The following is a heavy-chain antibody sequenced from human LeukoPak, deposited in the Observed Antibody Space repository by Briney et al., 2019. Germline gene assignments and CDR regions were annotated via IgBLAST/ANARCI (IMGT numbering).Heavy chain of an antibody. CDR2: INPNSGGT. CDR1: AYTFTGYY. Sequence: GASVKVSCKASAYTFTGYYMHWVRQAPGQGLEWMGWINPNSGGTNYAQKFQGRVTMTRDTSISTAYMELSSLRSDDTAVYYCAREFIYDILTGYPTAFDIWGQGTMVTVSS. J-gene: IGHJ3*02. V-gene: IGHV1-2*02. CDR3: AREFIYDILTGYPTAFDI. D-gene: IGHD3-9*01.